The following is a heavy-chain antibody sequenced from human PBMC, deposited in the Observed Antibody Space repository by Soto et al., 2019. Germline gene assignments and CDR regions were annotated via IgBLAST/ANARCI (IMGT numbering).Heavy chain of an antibody. Sequence: SVKVSCKASGGTFSSYAISCVRQAPGQGLEWMGGIIPIFGTANYAQKFQGRVTITAEKSPSTAYMELSSMRSEDTAVYYFARIIPGSYEAFDTWGQGTMVTVSS. CDR1: GGTFSSYA. J-gene: IGHJ3*02. CDR3: ARIIPGSYEAFDT. CDR2: IIPIFGTA. V-gene: IGHV1-69*06. D-gene: IGHD6-19*01.